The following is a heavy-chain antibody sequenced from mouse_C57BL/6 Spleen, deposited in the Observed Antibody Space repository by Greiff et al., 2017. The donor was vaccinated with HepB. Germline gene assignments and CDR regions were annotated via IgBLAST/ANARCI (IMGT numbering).Heavy chain of an antibody. D-gene: IGHD2-2*01. CDR1: GYAFSSSW. V-gene: IGHV1-82*01. CDR3: AGRYGYDPFAY. J-gene: IGHJ3*01. Sequence: QVQLQQSGPELVKPGASVKISCKASGYAFSSSWMHWVKQRPGQGLEWIGRIYPGDGDTNYNGKFKGKATLTADKSSSTAYMQLSSLTSEDSAVYFCAGRYGYDPFAYWGKGTLVTVSA. CDR2: IYPGDGDT.